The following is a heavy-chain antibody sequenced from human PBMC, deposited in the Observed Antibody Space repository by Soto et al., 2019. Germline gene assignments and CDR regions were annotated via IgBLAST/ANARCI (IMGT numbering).Heavy chain of an antibody. V-gene: IGHV6-1*01. CDR3: ARGVGYCSSTSCYKGNFYYYGMDV. J-gene: IGHJ6*02. CDR1: GDSVSSNSAA. D-gene: IGHD2-2*02. CDR2: TYYRSKWYN. Sequence: SQTLSLTCAISGDSVSSNSAAWNWIRQSPSRGLEWLGRTYYRSKWYNDYAVSVKSRITINPDTSKNQFSLQLNSVTPEDTAVYYCARGVGYCSSTSCYKGNFYYYGMDVWGQGTTVTVSS.